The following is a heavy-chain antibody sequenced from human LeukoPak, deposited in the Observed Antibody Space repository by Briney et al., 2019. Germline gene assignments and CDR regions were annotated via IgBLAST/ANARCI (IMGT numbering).Heavy chain of an antibody. J-gene: IGHJ4*02. CDR3: ARGSRAPNNDY. Sequence: SETLSLTCAVYGGSFSGYYWSWIRQPPGKGLEWIGEINHSGSTNYNPSLKSRVTISVDTSKNQFSLKLSSVTAADTAVYYCARGSRAPNNDYWGQGTLVTVSS. CDR2: INHSGST. CDR1: GGSFSGYY. V-gene: IGHV4-34*01.